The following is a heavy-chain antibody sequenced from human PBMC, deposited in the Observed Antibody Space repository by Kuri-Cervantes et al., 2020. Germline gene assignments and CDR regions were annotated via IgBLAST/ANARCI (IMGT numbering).Heavy chain of an antibody. CDR2: IIPIFGTA. V-gene: IGHV1-69*05. CDR1: GGTFSSYA. CDR3: ASTIAARPGPRGYYYYMDV. Sequence: SVKVSCKASGGTFSSYAINWVRQATGQGLEWMGGIIPIFGTANYAQKFQGRVTITTDESTSTAYMELSSLRSEDTAVYYRASTIAARPGPRGYYYYMDVWGKGTTVTVSS. J-gene: IGHJ6*03. D-gene: IGHD6-6*01.